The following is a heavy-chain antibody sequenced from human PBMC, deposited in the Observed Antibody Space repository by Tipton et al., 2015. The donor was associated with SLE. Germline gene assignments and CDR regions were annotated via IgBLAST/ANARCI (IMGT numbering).Heavy chain of an antibody. D-gene: IGHD2-15*01. V-gene: IGHV4-59*10. CDR3: AREHVVVVAATLDAFDI. Sequence: TLSLTCAVYGGSFSGYYWSWIRQPPGKGLEWIGRIYTSGSTNYNPSLKSRVTMSVDTSKNQFSLKLSSVTAADTAVYYCAREHVVVVAATLDAFDIWGQGTMVTVSS. CDR1: GGSFSGYY. CDR2: IYTSGST. J-gene: IGHJ3*02.